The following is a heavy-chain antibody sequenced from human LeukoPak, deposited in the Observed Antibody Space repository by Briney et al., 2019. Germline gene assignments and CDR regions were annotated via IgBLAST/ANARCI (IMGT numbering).Heavy chain of an antibody. CDR1: GDSITGFY. CDR2: IHYSGST. V-gene: IGHV4-4*08. D-gene: IGHD3-22*01. J-gene: IGHJ5*02. Sequence: SETLSLTCTVSGDSITGFYWNWIRQPPGKGLEWIGYIHYSGSTNYNPSLKSRVTISVDTSKNQFSLKLSSVTAADTAVYYCARDRVTDYYDSSGYYDGIDPWGQGTLVTVSS. CDR3: ARDRVTDYYDSSGYYDGIDP.